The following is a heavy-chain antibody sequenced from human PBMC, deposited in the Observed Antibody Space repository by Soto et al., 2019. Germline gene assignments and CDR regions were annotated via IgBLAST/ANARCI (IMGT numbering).Heavy chain of an antibody. CDR2: MYYNGNI. D-gene: IGHD3-16*01. CDR1: GGSTSNYH. CDR3: ASGGNWFDP. V-gene: IGHV4-59*01. J-gene: IGHJ5*02. Sequence: XETLSLTCNVSGGSTSNYHWSWVRQSPEKGLEWIGYMYYNGNINYNPSLKSRVTISIDTSKNQFSLTLKSVTAADTAVYYCASGGNWFDPWGQGGLVTVSS.